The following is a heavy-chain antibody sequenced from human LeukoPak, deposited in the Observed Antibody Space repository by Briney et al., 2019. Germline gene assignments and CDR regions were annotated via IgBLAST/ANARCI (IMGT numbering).Heavy chain of an antibody. CDR1: GFTISNYA. CDR3: AKVPLGSGSYFPYYYYMDV. V-gene: IGHV3-23*01. J-gene: IGHJ6*03. Sequence: PGGSLRLSCAASGFTISNYAMGWVRQAPGKGLEWVSGISESDGSTYYADSVKGRFTISRHNSKNTLYLQMNSLRAEDTAVYYCAKVPLGSGSYFPYYYYMDVWGKGTTVTVSS. CDR2: ISESDGST. D-gene: IGHD1-26*01.